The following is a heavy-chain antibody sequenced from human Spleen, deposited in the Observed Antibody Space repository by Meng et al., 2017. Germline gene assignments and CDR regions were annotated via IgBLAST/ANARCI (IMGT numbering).Heavy chain of an antibody. CDR1: GFTFSSYA. CDR2: IRGSGGSI. J-gene: IGHJ4*02. Sequence: VQLVESGGGVVQPGRSLRLSCAASGFTFSSYAMTWVRQAPGKGLEWVSAIRGSGGSIYYADSVKGRFTISRDNAQDTLYLQMNSLRVEDTAVYYCVRDLVGRYDSWGPGTLVTVSS. D-gene: IGHD2-21*01. CDR3: VRDLVGRYDS. V-gene: IGHV3-23*04.